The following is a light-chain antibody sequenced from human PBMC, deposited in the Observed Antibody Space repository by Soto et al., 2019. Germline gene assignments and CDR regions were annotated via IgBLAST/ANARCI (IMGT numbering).Light chain of an antibody. Sequence: QSVLTQPHSASGSPGQSVSMSCTGTSSDVVGYNFVSWYQPHPGKAPKVLIYEVSQRPSGVPDPFSGSKSGNTASLTVSGLQAEYEAQYYCSSYAGSDNAVVFGGGTKPTLL. J-gene: IGLJ2*01. CDR2: EVS. V-gene: IGLV2-8*01. CDR1: SSDVVGYNF. CDR3: SSYAGSDNAVV.